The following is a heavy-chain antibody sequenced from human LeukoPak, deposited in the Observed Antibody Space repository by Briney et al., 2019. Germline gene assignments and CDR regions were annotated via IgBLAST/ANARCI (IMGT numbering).Heavy chain of an antibody. CDR2: IGASGGST. D-gene: IGHD3-9*01. J-gene: IGHJ4*02. CDR1: GCTFSNYA. CDR3: AKAEGYDILTGLDY. V-gene: IGHV3-23*01. Sequence: GWAVRVSCPSSGCTFSNYAMSGVRQAPGKGRDGVSGIGASGGSTYYADSVKGRFTIFRDNSKNTLYLQMNSLRTEDTAVYYCAKAEGYDILTGLDYWGQGTLVTVSS.